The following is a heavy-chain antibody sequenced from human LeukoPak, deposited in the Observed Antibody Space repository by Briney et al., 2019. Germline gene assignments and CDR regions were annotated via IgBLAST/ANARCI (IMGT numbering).Heavy chain of an antibody. V-gene: IGHV3-23*01. J-gene: IGHJ4*02. CDR2: ISGSGYST. Sequence: PGGSLRLSCAASEFSVGSNYMTWVRQAPGKGPEWVSAISGSGYSTYYADSVKGRFTISRDNSKNTLCLQMNSLRAEDTALYFCAQWSRYFDYWGQGTLVTVSS. CDR1: EFSVGSNY. D-gene: IGHD1-26*01. CDR3: AQWSRYFDY.